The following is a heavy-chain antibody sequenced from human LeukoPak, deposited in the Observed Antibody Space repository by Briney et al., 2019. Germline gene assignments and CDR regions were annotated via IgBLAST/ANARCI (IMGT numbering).Heavy chain of an antibody. CDR2: IYYSGST. V-gene: IGHV4-59*01. CDR1: GGSISSYY. Sequence: SETLSLTCIVSGGSISSYYWSWIRQPPGKGLEWIGYIYYSGSTNYNPSLKSRVTISVDTSKNQFSLKLSSVTAADTAVYYCASEYRPGYRGGFDPWGQGTLVTVS. CDR3: ASEYRPGYRGGFDP. D-gene: IGHD5-12*01. J-gene: IGHJ5*02.